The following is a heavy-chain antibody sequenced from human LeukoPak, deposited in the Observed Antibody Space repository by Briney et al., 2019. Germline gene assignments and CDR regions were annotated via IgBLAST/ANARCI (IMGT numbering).Heavy chain of an antibody. J-gene: IGHJ6*03. CDR1: GFTFSSYA. V-gene: IGHV3-23*01. Sequence: PGGSLRLSCAASGFTFSSYAMSWVRQAPGKGLEWVSAISGSGGSTYYADSVKGRFTISRDNSKNTLYLQMNSLRAEDTAVYYCAKYQLLDVYHYYYMDVWGKGTTVTVSS. CDR2: ISGSGGST. CDR3: AKYQLLDVYHYYYMDV. D-gene: IGHD2-2*01.